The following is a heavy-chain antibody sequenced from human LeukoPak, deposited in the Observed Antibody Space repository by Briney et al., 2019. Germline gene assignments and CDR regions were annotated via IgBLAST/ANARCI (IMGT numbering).Heavy chain of an antibody. Sequence: GRSLRLSCAASGFTFSSHAMHWVRQAPGKGLEWVAVISYDGSNKYYADSVKGRFTISRDNSKNTLYLQMNSLRAEDTAVYYCARVAYYYDSSGPDYWGQGTLVTVSS. D-gene: IGHD3-22*01. J-gene: IGHJ4*02. CDR1: GFTFSSHA. CDR3: ARVAYYYDSSGPDY. CDR2: ISYDGSNK. V-gene: IGHV3-30-3*01.